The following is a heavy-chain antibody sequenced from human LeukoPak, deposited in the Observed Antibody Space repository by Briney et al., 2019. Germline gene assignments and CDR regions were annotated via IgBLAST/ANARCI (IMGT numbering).Heavy chain of an antibody. D-gene: IGHD4-23*01. CDR1: GFTFSSYA. CDR2: IGYSGGDI. CDR3: AKYAPPTTVVTRFFGY. Sequence: GGSLRLSCAASGFTFSSYAMTWVRQAPGKGLEWVSVIGYSGGDIQYADSVKGRFTISRDNSKNTLYLQMNSLRVEDTAVYYCAKYAPPTTVVTRFFGYWGQGTLVTVSS. J-gene: IGHJ4*02. V-gene: IGHV3-23*01.